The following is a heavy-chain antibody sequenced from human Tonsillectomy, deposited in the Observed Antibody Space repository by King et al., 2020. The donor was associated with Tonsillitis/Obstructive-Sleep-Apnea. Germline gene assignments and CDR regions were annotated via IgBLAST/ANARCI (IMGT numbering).Heavy chain of an antibody. V-gene: IGHV4-59*01. CDR2: IYYSGST. J-gene: IGHJ6*02. CDR1: GGSISIYS. D-gene: IGHD3-22*01. CDR3: ARDRDSTTFGMDV. Sequence: VQLQESGPGLVKPSETLSLTCTVSGGSISIYSWNWIRQPPGKGLEWIGYIYYSGSTNYNPSLKSRVTMSVGTSKDQFSLRLSSVTAADTAVYFCARDRDSTTFGMDVWGQGTTVTVSS.